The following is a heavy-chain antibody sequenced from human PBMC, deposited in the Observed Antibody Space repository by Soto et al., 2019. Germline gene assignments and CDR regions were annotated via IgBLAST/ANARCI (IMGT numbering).Heavy chain of an antibody. J-gene: IGHJ4*01. Sequence: PSETLSLTCAVSGGSISSGGYPWSWIRQPPGKGLEWIGYIYHSGSTYYNPSLKSRVTISVDRSKNQFSLKLSSVTAADTAVYYCARAMTGFDYRGQGTLVTVSS. V-gene: IGHV4-30-2*01. CDR1: GGSISSGGYP. CDR3: ARAMTGFDY. D-gene: IGHD3-9*01. CDR2: IYHSGST.